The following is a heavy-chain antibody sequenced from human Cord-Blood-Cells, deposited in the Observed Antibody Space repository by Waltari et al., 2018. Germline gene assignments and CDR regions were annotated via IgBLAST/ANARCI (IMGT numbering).Heavy chain of an antibody. J-gene: IGHJ3*02. CDR3: ARFYGSGSYYNAFDI. D-gene: IGHD3-10*01. V-gene: IGHV2-5*02. CDR2: IYWDDDK. Sequence: QITLKESGPTLVKPTQTLTLTCTSSGFSLSTSGVGVGWIPQPPGKALEWLALIYWDDDKRYSPSLKSRLTITKDTSKNQVVLTMTNMDPVDTATYYCARFYGSGSYYNAFDIWGQGTMVTVSS. CDR1: GFSLSTSGVG.